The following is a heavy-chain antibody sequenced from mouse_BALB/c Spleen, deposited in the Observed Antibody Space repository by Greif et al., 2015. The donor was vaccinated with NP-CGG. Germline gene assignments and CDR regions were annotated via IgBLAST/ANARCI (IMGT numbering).Heavy chain of an antibody. V-gene: IGHV5-17*02. CDR3: AREGNYYGSTYYFDY. J-gene: IGHJ2*01. CDR2: ISSGSSTI. D-gene: IGHD1-1*01. Sequence: EVMLVESGGGLAQPGGSRKLSCAASGFTFSSFGMHWVRQAPEKGLEWVAYISSGSSTIYYADTVKGRFTISRDNPKNTLFLQMTSLRSEDTAMYYCAREGNYYGSTYYFDYWGQGTTLTVSS. CDR1: GFTFSSFG.